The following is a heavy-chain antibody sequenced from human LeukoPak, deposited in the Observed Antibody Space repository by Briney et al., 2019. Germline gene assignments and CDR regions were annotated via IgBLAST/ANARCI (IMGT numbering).Heavy chain of an antibody. CDR3: AVEYYDFWSGRSTNYGMDV. CDR1: GGSISSYY. Sequence: SETLSLTCTVSGGSISSYYWSWIRQPPGKGLEWIGYIYYSGSTYYNPSLKSRVTISVDTSKNQLSLKLSSVTAADTAVYYCAVEYYDFWSGRSTNYGMDVWGQGTTVTVSS. CDR2: IYYSGST. D-gene: IGHD3-3*01. J-gene: IGHJ6*02. V-gene: IGHV4-59*06.